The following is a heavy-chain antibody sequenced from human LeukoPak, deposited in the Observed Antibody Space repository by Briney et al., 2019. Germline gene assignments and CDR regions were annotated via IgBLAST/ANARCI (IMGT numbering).Heavy chain of an antibody. CDR2: IYYSGST. D-gene: IGHD4-17*01. CDR3: ARVSGGYGDLGP. V-gene: IGHV4-39*01. J-gene: IGHJ5*02. CDR1: GGSISSSSYY. Sequence: SETLSLTCTVSGGSISSSSYYWGWIRQPPGKGLEWIGSIYYSGSTYYNPSLKSRVTISVDTSKNQFSLKLSSVTAADTAVCYCARVSGGYGDLGPWGQGTLVTVSS.